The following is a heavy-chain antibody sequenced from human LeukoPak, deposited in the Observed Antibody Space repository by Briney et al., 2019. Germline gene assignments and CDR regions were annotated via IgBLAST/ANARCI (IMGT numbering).Heavy chain of an antibody. CDR3: ARNRIPMVRGVTFDAFGI. D-gene: IGHD3-10*01. CDR1: GYTFTNYY. CDR2: LNPSGGTT. V-gene: IGHV1-46*01. J-gene: IGHJ3*02. Sequence: ASVKVSCKASGYTFTNYYIHWVRQAPGQGLEWMGILNPSGGTTSYTQKFQGRVTMTRDTSTSTVYMELSSLTSEDTAVFYCARNRIPMVRGVTFDAFGIWGQGTRVTVSS.